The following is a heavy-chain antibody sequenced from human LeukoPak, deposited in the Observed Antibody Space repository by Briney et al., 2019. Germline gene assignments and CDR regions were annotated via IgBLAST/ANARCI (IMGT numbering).Heavy chain of an antibody. CDR3: AGRPIKIFGVVIRSRRHWFDP. J-gene: IGHJ5*02. D-gene: IGHD3-3*01. V-gene: IGHV3-48*01. CDR2: ISSLSGTI. Sequence: GGSLRLSCAASGFTFSSYSMNWVRQAPGKGLEWVSYISSLSGTIYYADSVKGRFIISRDNAQNSLFLQMNSLRAEDTAVYYCAGRPIKIFGVVIRSRRHWFDPWGQGTLVTVSS. CDR1: GFTFSSYS.